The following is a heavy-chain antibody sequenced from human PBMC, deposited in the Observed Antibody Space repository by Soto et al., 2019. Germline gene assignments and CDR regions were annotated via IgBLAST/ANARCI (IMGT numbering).Heavy chain of an antibody. CDR2: SYYSGST. D-gene: IGHD3-16*02. J-gene: IGHJ4*01. CDR1: GGSISSGGYY. V-gene: IGHV4-31*03. Sequence: ASETLSLTCTVSGGSISSGGYYWSWIRQHPGKGLEWIGYSYYSGSTYYNPSLKSRVTISLDTSKNQLSLKLSSVTAADTAVYYCARGRYDYDYVWGSYRISYYFDYWGQGTLVTVSS. CDR3: ARGRYDYDYVWGSYRISYYFDY.